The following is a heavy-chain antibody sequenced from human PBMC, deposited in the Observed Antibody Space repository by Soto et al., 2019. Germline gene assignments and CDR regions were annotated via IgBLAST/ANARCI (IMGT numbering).Heavy chain of an antibody. CDR2: IYPDDSDT. CDR1: GYAFTKYW. Sequence: GESLKISCQASGYAFTKYWVGWVRQMPGKGLEWMGIIYPDDSDTRYSPSFQGHVTISADKSISTAYLQWSSLKASDSATYYCARRDMLTGYVYFDYWGQGTQVTVSS. D-gene: IGHD3-9*01. V-gene: IGHV5-51*01. J-gene: IGHJ4*02. CDR3: ARRDMLTGYVYFDY.